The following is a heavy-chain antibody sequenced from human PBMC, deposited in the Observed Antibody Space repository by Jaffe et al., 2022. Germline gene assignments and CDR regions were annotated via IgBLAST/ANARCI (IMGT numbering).Heavy chain of an antibody. CDR3: AKDAEVDIAAAGTDHWYFDY. D-gene: IGHD6-13*01. Sequence: QVQLVESGGGVVQPGRSLRLSCAASGFTFSSYGMHWVRQAPGKGLEWVAVISYDGSNKYYADSVKGRFTISRDNSKNTLYLQMNSLRAEDTAVYYCAKDAEVDIAAAGTDHWYFDYWGQGTLVTVSS. CDR2: ISYDGSNK. V-gene: IGHV3-30*18. CDR1: GFTFSSYG. J-gene: IGHJ4*02.